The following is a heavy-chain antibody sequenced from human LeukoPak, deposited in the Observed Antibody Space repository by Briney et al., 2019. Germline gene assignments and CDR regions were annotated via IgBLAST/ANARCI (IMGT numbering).Heavy chain of an antibody. CDR2: VTSDGDTQ. J-gene: IGHJ4*02. V-gene: IGHV3-30-3*01. D-gene: IGHD5-24*01. Sequence: GGSLRLSCGASGFIFNNYAMHWVRQAPGRGLEWVAVVTSDGDTQYYADSVRGRFPASTDNSITTLFLHMNSLRQGDTALYYCARDLGDGNNGLRYWGQGTLVTVSS. CDR3: ARDLGDGNNGLRY. CDR1: GFIFNNYA.